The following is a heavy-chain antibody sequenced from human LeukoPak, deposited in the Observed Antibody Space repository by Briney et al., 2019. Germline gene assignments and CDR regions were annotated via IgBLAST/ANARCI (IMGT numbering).Heavy chain of an antibody. CDR1: GFTFSSYG. J-gene: IGHJ6*02. D-gene: IGHD3-10*01. CDR2: ISYDGSNQ. V-gene: IGHV3-30*18. CDR3: AKDRDLRTHYYYFGMDV. Sequence: PGRSLRLSCAASGFTFSSYGMHWVRQAPGKGLEWVAVISYDGSNQYYADSVKGRFTISRDNSKNTLYPQMNSPRAEDTAVYFCAKDRDLRTHYYYFGMDVWGQGTTVTVSS.